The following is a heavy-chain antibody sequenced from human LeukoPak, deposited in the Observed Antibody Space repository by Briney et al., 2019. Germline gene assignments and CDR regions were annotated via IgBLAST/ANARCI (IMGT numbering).Heavy chain of an antibody. D-gene: IGHD5-24*01. J-gene: IGHJ4*02. CDR2: ISSSGSTI. Sequence: GGSLRLSCAASGFTFSDYYMSWIRQAPGKGLEWVSYISSSGSTIYYADSVKGRFTISRDNAKNSLYLQMNTLRPEDTAFYYCAKGRGRDGQNLFDYWGQGTLVTVSS. CDR1: GFTFSDYY. V-gene: IGHV3-11*04. CDR3: AKGRGRDGQNLFDY.